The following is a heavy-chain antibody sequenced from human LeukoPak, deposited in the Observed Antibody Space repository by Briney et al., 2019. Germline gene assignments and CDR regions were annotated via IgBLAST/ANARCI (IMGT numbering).Heavy chain of an antibody. Sequence: ASVKVSCKASGYTFTSYYMHWVRQAPGQGLEWMGIINPSGGSTSCAQKFQGRVTMTRDTSTSTVYMELSSLRSEDTAVYYCARDLKRWLQSDAFDIWGQGTMVTVSS. V-gene: IGHV1-46*03. CDR3: ARDLKRWLQSDAFDI. D-gene: IGHD5-24*01. CDR2: INPSGGST. J-gene: IGHJ3*02. CDR1: GYTFTSYY.